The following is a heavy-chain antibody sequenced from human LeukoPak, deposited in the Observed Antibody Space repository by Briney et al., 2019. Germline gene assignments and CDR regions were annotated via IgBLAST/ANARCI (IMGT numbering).Heavy chain of an antibody. Sequence: SGGSLRLSCAASGFTFASYGMSWVRQAPGKGLEWVSAISGRDDNTYYADSVKGRFTISRDNSKNTLYLQMNSLRAEDTAVYYCAKRSDYSGNWNYFGYWGQGTPVTVSA. J-gene: IGHJ4*02. V-gene: IGHV3-23*01. CDR1: GFTFASYG. D-gene: IGHD4-23*01. CDR2: ISGRDDNT. CDR3: AKRSDYSGNWNYFGY.